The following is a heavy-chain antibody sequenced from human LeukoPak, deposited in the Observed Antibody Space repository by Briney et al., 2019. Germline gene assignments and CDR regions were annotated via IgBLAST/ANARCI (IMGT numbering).Heavy chain of an antibody. CDR2: ISWNSGSI. V-gene: IGHV3-9*01. CDR1: GFTFDDYA. Sequence: PGRSLRLSCAASGFTFDDYAMHWVRQAPGKGLEWVSGISWNSGSIGYADSVKGRFTISRDNAKNSLYLQMNSLRAEDTAVYYCAKGREMATISNGMDVWGQGTTVTVSS. J-gene: IGHJ6*02. CDR3: AKGREMATISNGMDV. D-gene: IGHD5-24*01.